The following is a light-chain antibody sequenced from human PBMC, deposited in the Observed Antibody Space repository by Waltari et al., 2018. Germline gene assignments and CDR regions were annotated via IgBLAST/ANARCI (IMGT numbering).Light chain of an antibody. CDR2: GAA. V-gene: IGKV3-15*01. Sequence: DIVLTQSPATLSVSPGERATLSCRARQSVSSNLAWFQQKPGQAPSLLIYGAATRATGIPGRFSGSGSGTDFTLTISSLQSEDFAVYYCQQYDNWPPYTFGQGTKVEIK. CDR3: QQYDNWPPYT. CDR1: QSVSSN. J-gene: IGKJ2*01.